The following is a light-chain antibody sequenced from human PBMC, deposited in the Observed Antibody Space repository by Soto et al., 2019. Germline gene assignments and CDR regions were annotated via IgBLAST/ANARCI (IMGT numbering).Light chain of an antibody. CDR1: SSNIGATYD. J-gene: IGLJ2*01. V-gene: IGLV1-40*01. Sequence: QPVLTQPPSVSGAPGQRVTISCTGSSSNIGATYDVQWYQQLPGTAPKLLIYGNNNRPSGVPDRFSGSKSGTSASLAITGLQAEDEADYYCQSYDSSLSGSVVFGGGTKLTVL. CDR2: GNN. CDR3: QSYDSSLSGSVV.